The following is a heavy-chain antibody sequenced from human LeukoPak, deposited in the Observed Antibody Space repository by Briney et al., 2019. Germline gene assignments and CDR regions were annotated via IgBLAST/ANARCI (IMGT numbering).Heavy chain of an antibody. J-gene: IGHJ4*02. Sequence: GGSLRLSCAASGFTFDDYAVHWVRQAPGKGLEWVSLISWDGGSTHYADSVKGRFTISRDNSENSLYLQMNSLRAEDTALYYCAKTTSSWYYFDYWGQGTLVTVSS. CDR2: ISWDGGST. CDR1: GFTFDDYA. CDR3: AKTTSSWYYFDY. V-gene: IGHV3-43D*03. D-gene: IGHD6-13*01.